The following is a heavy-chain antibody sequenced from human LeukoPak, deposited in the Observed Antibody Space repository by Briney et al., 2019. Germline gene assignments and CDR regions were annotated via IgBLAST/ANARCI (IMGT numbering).Heavy chain of an antibody. CDR3: ARRAGAYSHPYDY. CDR2: INHSGST. CDR1: GGSFSGYY. V-gene: IGHV4-34*01. J-gene: IGHJ4*02. D-gene: IGHD4/OR15-4a*01. Sequence: PSETLSLTCAVYGGSFSGYYCSWIRQPPGKGLEWIGEINHSGSTNYNPSLKSRVTISVDTSKNQFSLKLSSVTAADTAVYYCARRAGAYSHPYDYWGQGTLVTVSS.